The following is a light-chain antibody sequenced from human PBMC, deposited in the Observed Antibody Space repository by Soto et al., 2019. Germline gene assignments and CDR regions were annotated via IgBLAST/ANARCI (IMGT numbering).Light chain of an antibody. J-gene: IGKJ2*01. CDR3: QQRDDLYT. CDR1: QSVSSTY. V-gene: IGKV3-20*01. CDR2: GAS. Sequence: EIVLTQSPGTLSLSPGERATLSCRASQSVSSTYLAWCQQKPGQAPRLLIYGASTRATGIPDRFSGTGSGTDFTLTITGLQPEDFAVYFCQQRDDLYTFGQGTKLQIK.